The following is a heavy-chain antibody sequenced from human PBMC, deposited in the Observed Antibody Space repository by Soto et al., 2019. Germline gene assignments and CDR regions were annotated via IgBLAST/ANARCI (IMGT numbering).Heavy chain of an antibody. CDR1: EFTFSNAW. V-gene: IGHV3-15*01. CDR2: IKSKTDGGTT. D-gene: IGHD3-3*01. J-gene: IGHJ4*02. Sequence: GGSLRLSCAASEFTFSNAWMSWVRQAPGKGLEWVGRIKSKTDGGTTDYAAPVKGRFTISRDDSKNTLYLQMNSLKTEDTAVYYCTTELDFWSGYSGYWGQGTLVTVSS. CDR3: TTELDFWSGYSGY.